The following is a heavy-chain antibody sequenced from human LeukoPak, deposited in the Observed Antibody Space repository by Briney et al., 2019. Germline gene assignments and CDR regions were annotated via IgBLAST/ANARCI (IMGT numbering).Heavy chain of an antibody. D-gene: IGHD3-10*01. CDR2: IYPGDSDT. J-gene: IGHJ4*02. V-gene: IGHV5-51*01. CDR3: ARYSGSGSYYNRAFDY. Sequence: GESLKISCKGSGFSFTNYWIGWVRQMLGKGLEWMGIIYPGDSDTRYSPSFQGQVTISADRSISTAFLQWSSLKASDTAMYYCARYSGSGSYYNRAFDYWGQGTLVTVSS. CDR1: GFSFTNYW.